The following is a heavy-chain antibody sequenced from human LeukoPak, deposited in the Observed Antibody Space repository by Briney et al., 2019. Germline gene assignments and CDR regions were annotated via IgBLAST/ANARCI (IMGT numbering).Heavy chain of an antibody. V-gene: IGHV5-51*01. CDR2: IYPGDSDT. CDR3: ARRPTVRGEEDY. Sequence: GESLKISCKGSGYIFTNYWIGWVRQMPGKGLEWMGMIYPGDSDTIYSPSFQGQVTISADKSITTAHLQWSSLKPSDTAMYYCARRPTVRGEEDYWGQGTLVTVSS. CDR1: GYIFTNYW. J-gene: IGHJ4*02. D-gene: IGHD3-10*01.